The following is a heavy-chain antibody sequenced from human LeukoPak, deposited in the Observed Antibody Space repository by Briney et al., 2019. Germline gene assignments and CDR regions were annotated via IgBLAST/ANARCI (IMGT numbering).Heavy chain of an antibody. CDR3: ARGTAKTNWFDP. CDR1: GFTFSSYD. J-gene: IGHJ5*02. D-gene: IGHD5-18*01. V-gene: IGHV3-13*01. CDR2: IGTAGDT. Sequence: GGSLRLSCAASGFTFSSYDMHWVRQPTGGGLEWVSGIGTAGDTYYLGSVKGRFTISRENAQNSLYLQMNSLRAGDTAVYYCARGTAKTNWFDPWGQGTLVTVSS.